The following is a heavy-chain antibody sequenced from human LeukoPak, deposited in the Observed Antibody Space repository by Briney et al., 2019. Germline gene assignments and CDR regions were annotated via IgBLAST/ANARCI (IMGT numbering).Heavy chain of an antibody. Sequence: SETLSLTCAVSGGSISSSNWWSWVRQPPGKGLEWIGEIYHSGSTNYNPSLKSRVTISVDKSKNQFSLKLSSVTAADTAVYYCARGRRPTAVTNTFDYWGQGTLVTVSS. V-gene: IGHV4-4*02. J-gene: IGHJ4*02. D-gene: IGHD4-11*01. CDR3: ARGRRPTAVTNTFDY. CDR1: GGSISSSNW. CDR2: IYHSGST.